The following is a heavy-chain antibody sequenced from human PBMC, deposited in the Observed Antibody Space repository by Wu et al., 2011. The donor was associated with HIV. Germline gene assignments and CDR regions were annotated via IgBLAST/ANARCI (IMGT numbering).Heavy chain of an antibody. Sequence: QVQLVQSGAEVIEPGASVTVSCKTSGYTFSDYYIHWVRQVPGQGLDWMGWINPNSGATSYAQQFQDRLSLTRDTAINTTYMELTGLNFDDTALYFCARDGTSEQWLAHFDPWGQGTQVTISS. CDR1: GYTFSDYY. D-gene: IGHD6-19*01. V-gene: IGHV1-2*02. J-gene: IGHJ5*02. CDR3: ARDGTSEQWLAHFDP. CDR2: INPNSGAT.